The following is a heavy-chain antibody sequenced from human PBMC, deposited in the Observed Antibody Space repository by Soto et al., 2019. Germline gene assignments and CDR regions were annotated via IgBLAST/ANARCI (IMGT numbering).Heavy chain of an antibody. Sequence: PGGSLRLSCAASGFSFSNFAMIWVRQAPGKGLEWVSGISASGGGTHYADSVKGRFTISRDNSKNTLNLQMNSVRVEDTAVYYSAKLAYSSTDYWGQGTLVTVSS. D-gene: IGHD6-13*01. CDR3: AKLAYSSTDY. CDR2: ISASGGGT. CDR1: GFSFSNFA. J-gene: IGHJ4*02. V-gene: IGHV3-23*01.